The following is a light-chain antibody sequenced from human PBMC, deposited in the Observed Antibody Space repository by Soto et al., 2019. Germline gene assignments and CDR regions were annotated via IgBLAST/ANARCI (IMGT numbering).Light chain of an antibody. CDR2: GAS. J-gene: IGKJ2*01. CDR3: QQYGNSQYT. CDR1: QSVDSSY. Sequence: EIVLTQSPGTLSLSPGERATLSCRASQSVDSSYLAWYQQKPGQAPRLLMYGASSRVTGTPDRFSGSGYGTDFTLTISRLEPEDFAVYYCQQYGNSQYTFGQGTKLEIK. V-gene: IGKV3-20*01.